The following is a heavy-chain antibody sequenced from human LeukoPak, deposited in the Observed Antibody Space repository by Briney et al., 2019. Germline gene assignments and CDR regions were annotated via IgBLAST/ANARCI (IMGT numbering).Heavy chain of an antibody. V-gene: IGHV3-20*04. J-gene: IGHJ4*02. CDR2: INWNGGST. CDR1: GFTFDDYG. CDR3: ARVLDWNYCRDY. Sequence: PGGSLRLSCAASGFTFDDYGMSWLRQAPGKGLEWVSGINWNGGSTGYADSVKGRFTTSRDNAKNSLYLQMNSLRAEDTALYYCARVLDWNYCRDYWGQGTLVTVSS. D-gene: IGHD1-7*01.